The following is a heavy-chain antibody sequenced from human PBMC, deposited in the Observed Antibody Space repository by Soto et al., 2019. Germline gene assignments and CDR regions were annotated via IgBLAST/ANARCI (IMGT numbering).Heavy chain of an antibody. CDR3: APWGGSTSPYDSSTGRYAS. V-gene: IGHV3-23*01. Sequence: EVKLLESGGGLVQPGGSLRLSCAGSGFTFSNYAMTWVRQAPGKGLEWVSGISGSGSGTYYADSVKGRFTISRDNSKNTMYLQMTSLRAEDTALYRCAPWGGSTSPYDSSTGRYASWGQGTRVTVS. D-gene: IGHD3-9*01. CDR1: GFTFSNYA. CDR2: ISGSGSGT. J-gene: IGHJ1*01.